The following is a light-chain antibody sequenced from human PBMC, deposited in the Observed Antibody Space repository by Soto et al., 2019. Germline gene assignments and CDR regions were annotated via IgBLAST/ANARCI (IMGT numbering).Light chain of an antibody. CDR3: QQYYNIPFT. J-gene: IGKJ3*01. CDR2: WTS. V-gene: IGKV4-1*01. CDR1: QSVLYSSNNKNY. Sequence: DIVMTQSPDSLAVSLGERATINCKSSQSVLYSSNNKNYLAWYQQKPGQPPKLLIYWTSTRESGVPDRFSGSGSGKDFTLTISSLQAEDVAIYYCQQYYNIPFTFGPGNKVDI.